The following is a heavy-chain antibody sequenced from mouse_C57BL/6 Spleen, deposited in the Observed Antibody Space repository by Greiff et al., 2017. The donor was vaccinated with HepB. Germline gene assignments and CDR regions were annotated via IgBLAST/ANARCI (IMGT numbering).Heavy chain of an antibody. D-gene: IGHD2-4*01. Sequence: VQLQQPGAELVMPGASVKLSCKASGYTFTSYWMHWVKQRPGQGLEWIGEIDPSDSYTNYNQKFKGKSTLTVDKSSSTAYMQLSSLTSEDSAVYYCARRRGYDYDAYYAMDYWGQGTSVTVSS. V-gene: IGHV1-69*01. CDR3: ARRRGYDYDAYYAMDY. J-gene: IGHJ4*01. CDR2: IDPSDSYT. CDR1: GYTFTSYW.